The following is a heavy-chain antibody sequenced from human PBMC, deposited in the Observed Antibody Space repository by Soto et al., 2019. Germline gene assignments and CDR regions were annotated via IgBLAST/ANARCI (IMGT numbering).Heavy chain of an antibody. V-gene: IGHV4-39*01. D-gene: IGHD1-20*01. CDR1: GGSITSSSYY. J-gene: IGHJ5*01. Sequence: QLQLQESGPGLVKPSETLSLTCTVSGGSITSSSYYWGWIRQSPGKGLEWIGSVYYSGSTYYNPSLKSRVTISVDPSRNQFSLKLGSVTAVDTAVYYCARRLTAGYKRIDSWGQGTLVTVSS. CDR2: VYYSGST. CDR3: ARRLTAGYKRIDS.